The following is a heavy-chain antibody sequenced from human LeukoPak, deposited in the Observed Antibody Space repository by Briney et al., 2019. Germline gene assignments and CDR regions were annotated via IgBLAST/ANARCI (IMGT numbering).Heavy chain of an antibody. CDR2: INHSGST. Sequence: SETLSLTCAVYGGSFSGYYWSWIRQPPGKGLEWIGEINHSGSTNYNPSLKSRVTISVDTSKNQFSLKLSSVTAADTAVYYCARVPRRFRFPGYRGWFDPWGQGTLVTVSS. J-gene: IGHJ5*02. V-gene: IGHV4-34*01. D-gene: IGHD2-15*01. CDR1: GGSFSGYY. CDR3: ARVPRRFRFPGYRGWFDP.